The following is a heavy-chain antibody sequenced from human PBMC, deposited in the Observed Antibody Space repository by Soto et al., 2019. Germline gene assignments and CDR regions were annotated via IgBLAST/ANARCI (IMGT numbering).Heavy chain of an antibody. CDR3: ASTKDYSSSLDY. CDR1: GGSSSSGVYY. D-gene: IGHD6-6*01. V-gene: IGHV4-31*03. J-gene: IGHJ4*02. CDR2: IYYSGRT. Sequence: SETLSLTCTVSGGSSSSGVYYWTWIRHHPGKGLEWIGCIYYSGRTYYNPSLKSRLTISVDTSKRQFSLKLSSVTAADTAIYYCASTKDYSSSLDYWGQGTRVTVSS.